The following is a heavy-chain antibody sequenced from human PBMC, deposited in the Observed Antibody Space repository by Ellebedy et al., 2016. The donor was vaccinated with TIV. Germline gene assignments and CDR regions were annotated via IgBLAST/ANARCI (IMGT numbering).Heavy chain of an antibody. CDR1: GFTFRSYG. Sequence: GESLKISXAASGFTFRSYGMHWVRQAPGKGLEWVSFIWFDGGNKYYADSVKGRFTISRDNPKNTLHLQMNSLRVEDTAVYFCTRDSGWEESDWGQGTLVIVSS. CDR2: IWFDGGNK. CDR3: TRDSGWEESD. D-gene: IGHD1-26*01. J-gene: IGHJ4*02. V-gene: IGHV3-33*01.